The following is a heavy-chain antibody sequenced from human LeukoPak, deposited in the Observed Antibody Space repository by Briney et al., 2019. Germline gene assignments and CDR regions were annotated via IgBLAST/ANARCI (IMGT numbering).Heavy chain of an antibody. CDR2: INHSGST. J-gene: IGHJ6*03. V-gene: IGHV4-34*01. CDR3: ARGPHYYDSSGPPHYYYYMDV. D-gene: IGHD3-22*01. Sequence: KPSETLSLTCAVYGGSFSGYYWSWIRQPPGKGLEWIGEINHSGSTNYNPSLKSRVTISVDTSKNQFSLKLSSVTAADTAVYYCARGPHYYDSSGPPHYYYYMDVWGKGTTVTVSS. CDR1: GGSFSGYY.